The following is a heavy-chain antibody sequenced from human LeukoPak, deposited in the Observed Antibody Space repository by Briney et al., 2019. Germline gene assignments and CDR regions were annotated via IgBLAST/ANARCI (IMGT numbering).Heavy chain of an antibody. CDR1: GYTFTGYY. V-gene: IGHV1-2*02. J-gene: IGHJ4*02. CDR3: ARDPYVRDYYDSSGYYYGDY. D-gene: IGHD3-22*01. CDR2: INPNSGGT. Sequence: GASVKVSCKASGYTFTGYYMHWVRQAPGQGLEWMGWINPNSGGTNYAQKFQGRVTMTRDTSISTAYMELSRLRSDDTAVYYCARDPYVRDYYDSSGYYYGDYWGQGTLVTVSS.